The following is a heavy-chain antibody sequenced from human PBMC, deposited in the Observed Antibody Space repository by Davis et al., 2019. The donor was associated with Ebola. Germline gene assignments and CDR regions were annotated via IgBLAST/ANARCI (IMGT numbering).Heavy chain of an antibody. D-gene: IGHD3-3*01. V-gene: IGHV3-74*01. CDR1: GITFSRSA. CDR2: INSDGSST. Sequence: PGGSLRLSCVVSGITFSRSAMHWFLPFPVPVLFFFSRINSDGSSTSYAGSVKGRFTISRDNAKNTVYLQMNSLRVEDKAVYYCARDGVGNWGDYWGQGTQVTVSS. J-gene: IGHJ4*02. CDR3: ARDGVGNWGDY.